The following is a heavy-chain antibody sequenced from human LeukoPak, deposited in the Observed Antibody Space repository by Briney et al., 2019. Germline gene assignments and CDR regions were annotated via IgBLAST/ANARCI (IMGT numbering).Heavy chain of an antibody. D-gene: IGHD3-22*01. CDR2: IFYDGTIQ. J-gene: IGHJ4*02. CDR1: GFTFTHYA. Sequence: QSGGSLRLSCAASGFTFTHYAMHWVRQTPGKGLEWVAVIFYDGTIQYYSDSVRGRLIVSRDNPKNTLYLQMNSLRAEDTAVYYCARDPRGPAGYDSPARDTFDYWGQGTLVTVSS. CDR3: ARDPRGPAGYDSPARDTFDY. V-gene: IGHV3-30*03.